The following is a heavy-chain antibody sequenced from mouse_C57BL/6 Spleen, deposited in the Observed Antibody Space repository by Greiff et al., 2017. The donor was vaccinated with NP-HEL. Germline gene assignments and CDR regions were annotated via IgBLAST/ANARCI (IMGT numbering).Heavy chain of an antibody. CDR1: GFTFSDYY. CDR3: ARSLYDYDGDYYAMDY. D-gene: IGHD2-4*01. CDR2: INYDGSST. V-gene: IGHV5-16*01. J-gene: IGHJ4*01. Sequence: EVKVVESEGGLVQPGSSMKLSCTASGFTFSDYYMAWVRQVPEKGLEWVANINYDGSSTYYLDSLKSRFIISRDNAKNILYLQMSSLKSEDTGTYYCARSLYDYDGDYYAMDYWGQGTSVTVSS.